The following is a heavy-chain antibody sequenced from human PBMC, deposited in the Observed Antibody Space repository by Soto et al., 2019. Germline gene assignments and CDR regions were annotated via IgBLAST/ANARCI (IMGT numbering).Heavy chain of an antibody. CDR1: GFTFSSYG. Sequence: QVQLVESGGGVVQPGRSLRLSCAASGFTFSSYGMHWVRQAPGKGLEWVAVISYDGSNKYYADSVKGRFTIARDNSKNTLYLQMYSLRAEDTAVYYCAKVTSSGWYDWFDPCGQGTLVTVSS. J-gene: IGHJ5*02. CDR2: ISYDGSNK. CDR3: AKVTSSGWYDWFDP. D-gene: IGHD6-19*01. V-gene: IGHV3-30*18.